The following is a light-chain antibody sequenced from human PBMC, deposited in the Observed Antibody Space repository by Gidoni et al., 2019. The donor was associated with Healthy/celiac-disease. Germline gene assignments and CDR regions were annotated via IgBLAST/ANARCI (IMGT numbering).Light chain of an antibody. CDR3: QQYNSYPCT. J-gene: IGKJ2*02. CDR2: KKS. V-gene: IGKV1-5*03. Sequence: DIHMIPSPSTPPASVVDRVTITCRASQSISSWLAWYQQKPGKAPKLLIYKKSSLVSGDPSRFNGSGSGTEFTPTISSLQPNDFATYYCQQYNSYPCTFGQGTKLEIK. CDR1: QSISSW.